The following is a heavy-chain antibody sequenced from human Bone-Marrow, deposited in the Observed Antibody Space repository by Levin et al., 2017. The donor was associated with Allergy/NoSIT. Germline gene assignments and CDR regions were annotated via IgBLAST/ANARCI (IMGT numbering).Heavy chain of an antibody. CDR2: ISLDGYNK. V-gene: IGHV3-30*18. D-gene: IGHD6-19*01. CDR1: GFSFRNYG. CDR3: AKDHSGATAVANTLGNF. Sequence: GGSLRLSCEASGFSFRNYGMHWVRLAPGKGLEWVAVISLDGYNKYYADSVKGRFTISRENSKNTVYLQMNNLRDDDTAVYYCAKDHSGATAVANTLGNFWGQGTLVTVSS. J-gene: IGHJ4*02.